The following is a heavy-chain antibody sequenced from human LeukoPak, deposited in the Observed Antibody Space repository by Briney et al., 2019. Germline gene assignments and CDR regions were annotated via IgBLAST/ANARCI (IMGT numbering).Heavy chain of an antibody. CDR2: ISGCGGST. CDR3: ANLHLRFMDAFDI. Sequence: GGYLRLSSTASGLTFSSYGMAWVRQAPGKGLNWLSAISGCGGSTYYADSVKGRFTISRDNSKNTLYLQMNSLRAEDTAVYYCANLHLRFMDAFDIWGQGTMVTVSS. J-gene: IGHJ3*02. V-gene: IGHV3-23*01. CDR1: GLTFSSYG. D-gene: IGHD3-3*01.